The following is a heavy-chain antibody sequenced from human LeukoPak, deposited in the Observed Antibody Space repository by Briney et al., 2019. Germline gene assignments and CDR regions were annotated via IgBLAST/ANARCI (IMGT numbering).Heavy chain of an antibody. D-gene: IGHD6-19*01. CDR1: GGSISSNSYY. CDR2: IYYSGST. J-gene: IGHJ6*03. V-gene: IGHV4-39*01. Sequence: SETLSLTCTVSGGSISSNSYYWGWIRQPPEKGLEWIGSIYYSGSTYYKSSLKSRVTISVDTSKNQFSLKLSSVTAADTAVYYCAGIAVAGNYYYYMDVWGKGTTVTVSS. CDR3: AGIAVAGNYYYYMDV.